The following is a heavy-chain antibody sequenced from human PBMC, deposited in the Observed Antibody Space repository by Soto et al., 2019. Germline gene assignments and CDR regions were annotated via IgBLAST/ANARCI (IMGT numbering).Heavy chain of an antibody. CDR1: GDSVSSNSAA. CDR3: ARAPPRGSWYAWGWFDP. D-gene: IGHD6-13*01. Sequence: SQTLSLTCAISGDSVSSNSAAWNWTRQSPSRGLEWLGRTYYRSKWYNDYAVSVKSRITINPDTSKNQFSLQLNSVTPEDTAVYYCARAPPRGSWYAWGWFDPWGQGTLVTVSS. J-gene: IGHJ5*02. V-gene: IGHV6-1*01. CDR2: TYYRSKWYN.